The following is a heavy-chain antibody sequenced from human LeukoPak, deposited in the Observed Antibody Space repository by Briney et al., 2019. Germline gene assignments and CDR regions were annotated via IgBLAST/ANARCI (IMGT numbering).Heavy chain of an antibody. CDR3: ARDHDDILTGCFEH. J-gene: IGHJ5*02. CDR2: IYSSGST. CDR1: GGSISSYY. Sequence: KASETLSLTCTVSGGSISSYYWSWIRQPAGKGLEWIGRIYSSGSTNYNPSLKSRITMSVDTSKNQFSLKLSSVTAADTAVYYCARDHDDILTGCFEHWGQGALVTVSS. D-gene: IGHD3-9*01. V-gene: IGHV4-4*07.